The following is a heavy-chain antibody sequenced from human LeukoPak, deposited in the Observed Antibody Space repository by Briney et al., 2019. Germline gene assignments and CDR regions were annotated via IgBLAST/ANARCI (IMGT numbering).Heavy chain of an antibody. CDR2: ISSSSSYI. J-gene: IGHJ4*02. V-gene: IGHV3-21*04. D-gene: IGHD3-22*01. CDR1: GFTFSGYS. Sequence: PGGSLRLSCAASGFTFSGYSMNWVRQAPGKGLEWVSSISSSSSYIYYADSVKGRFTISRDNAKNSLYLQMNSLRAEDTAEYYCANGRVWLLLPYFDYWGQGTLVTVSS. CDR3: ANGRVWLLLPYFDY.